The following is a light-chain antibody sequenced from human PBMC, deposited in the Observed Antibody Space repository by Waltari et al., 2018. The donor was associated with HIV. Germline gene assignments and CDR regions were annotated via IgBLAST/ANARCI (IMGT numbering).Light chain of an antibody. CDR2: EVT. CDR1: SRDIGAYDS. CDR3: SSYGDSLRVL. Sequence: QSALTQPPSASGSLGQSVTISCTGSSRDIGAYDSVSWFQQHPRSAPQLLLYEVTRRPSTVSDRFSGSRSGSTAFLTVAGLQPDDEATYFCSSYGDSLRVLFGGGTNVTVL. J-gene: IGLJ3*02. V-gene: IGLV2-8*01.